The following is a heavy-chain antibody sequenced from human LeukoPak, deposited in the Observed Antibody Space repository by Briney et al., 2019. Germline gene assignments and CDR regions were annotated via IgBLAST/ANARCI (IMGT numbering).Heavy chain of an antibody. CDR1: GGSISSYY. CDR3: ARVTGYMIEDYFDY. V-gene: IGHV4-59*01. Sequence: PSETLSLTCTVSGGSISSYYWSWIRQPPGKGLEWIGYIYYSGSTNYSPSLRSRVTISVDTSKNEFSLKLRSVTAADTAEYYCARVTGYMIEDYFDYWGQGTLVTVSS. D-gene: IGHD3-22*01. CDR2: IYYSGST. J-gene: IGHJ4*02.